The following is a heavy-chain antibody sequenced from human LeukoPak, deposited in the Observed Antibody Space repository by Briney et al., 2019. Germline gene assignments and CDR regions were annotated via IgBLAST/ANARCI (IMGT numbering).Heavy chain of an antibody. D-gene: IGHD3-10*01. Sequence: ASVKVSCKASGYTFTTYDINWVRQATGQGLEWMGWMNPNSGNTGFAPKFQGRVTMTRNTSISTAYMELSSLTSEDTAVYYCARGPRDGSGSSYFQHWAQGTQVTVSS. V-gene: IGHV1-8*01. J-gene: IGHJ1*01. CDR1: GYTFTTYD. CDR3: ARGPRDGSGSSYFQH. CDR2: MNPNSGNT.